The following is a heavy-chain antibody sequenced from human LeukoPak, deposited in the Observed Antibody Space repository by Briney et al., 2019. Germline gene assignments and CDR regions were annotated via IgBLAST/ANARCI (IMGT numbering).Heavy chain of an antibody. V-gene: IGHV4-61*05. Sequence: SETLSLTCTVSGGSISSSAYYWSWIRQPPGKGLEWIGHIYYSGSTKYNPSLKSRVTISVDTSKNQFSLKLSSVTAADTAVYYCARLGIPYYFDYWGQGTLVTVSS. CDR1: GGSISSSAYY. D-gene: IGHD2-21*01. CDR3: ARLGIPYYFDY. CDR2: IYYSGST. J-gene: IGHJ4*02.